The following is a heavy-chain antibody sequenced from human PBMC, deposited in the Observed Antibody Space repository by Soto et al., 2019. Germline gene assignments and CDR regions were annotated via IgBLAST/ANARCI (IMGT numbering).Heavy chain of an antibody. CDR2: IYYSGST. V-gene: IGHV4-39*01. Sequence: SETLSLTCTVSGGSISSSSYYWGWIRQPPGKGLEWIGSIYYSGSTYYNPSLKSQVTISVDTSKNQFSRKLGSVTAADTAVYYCARWIQLWKYYFDYWGQGTLVNVSS. CDR1: GGSISSSSYY. CDR3: ARWIQLWKYYFDY. J-gene: IGHJ4*02. D-gene: IGHD5-18*01.